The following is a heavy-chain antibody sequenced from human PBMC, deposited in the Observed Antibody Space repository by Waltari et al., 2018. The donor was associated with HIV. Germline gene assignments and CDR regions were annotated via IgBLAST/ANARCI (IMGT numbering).Heavy chain of an antibody. CDR3: ARGIPAGRYETLTGQDY. J-gene: IGHJ4*02. D-gene: IGHD3-9*01. CDR1: GYTFTSYD. V-gene: IGHV1-8*01. Sequence: QVQLVQSGAAVKTPGASVKVACKAAGYTFTSYDINWFRQATGRGREWMGWMNPNSGNTGYAQKFQGRVTMTRNASITTAYMELSSLRSEDTAVYFCARGIPAGRYETLTGQDYWGQGTLVTVSS. CDR2: MNPNSGNT.